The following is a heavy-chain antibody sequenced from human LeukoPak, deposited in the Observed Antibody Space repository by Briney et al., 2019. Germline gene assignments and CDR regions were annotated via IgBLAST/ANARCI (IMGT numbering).Heavy chain of an antibody. Sequence: SETLSLTCTVSGGSISNGSYYWSWIRQPAGKGLEWIGRIYTTGNTNYNPSLKSRVTISVDPSNNQFSLNLSSVTAADTAVYYCARGLAHRGYGSGSYYNKWGQGTLVTVSS. J-gene: IGHJ4*02. CDR2: IYTTGNT. CDR3: ARGLAHRGYGSGSYYNK. V-gene: IGHV4-61*02. D-gene: IGHD3-10*01. CDR1: GGSISNGSYY.